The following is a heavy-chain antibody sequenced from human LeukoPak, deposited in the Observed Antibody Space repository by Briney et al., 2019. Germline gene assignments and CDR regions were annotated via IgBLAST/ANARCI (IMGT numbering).Heavy chain of an antibody. V-gene: IGHV4-39*07. Sequence: PSETLSLTCTVSGGSISSSSYYWGWIRQPPGKGLEWIGSIYYSGSTYYNPSLKSRVTISVDTSKNQFSLKLSSVTAADTAVYYCARGTHSAHENWFDPWGQGTLVTASS. CDR3: ARGTHSAHENWFDP. J-gene: IGHJ5*02. CDR2: IYYSGST. CDR1: GGSISSSSYY.